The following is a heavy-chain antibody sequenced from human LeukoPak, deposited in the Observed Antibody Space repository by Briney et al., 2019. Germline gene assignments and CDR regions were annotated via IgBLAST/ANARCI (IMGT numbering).Heavy chain of an antibody. CDR2: MDDRGDS. D-gene: IGHD5-12*01. V-gene: IGHV4-59*12. J-gene: IGHJ4*02. Sequence: SETLSLTCTVSGDSMRSYYWSWIRQAPGKGLEWLGHMDDRGDSNYNPSLRGRGSISVDTSKKQFSLKLRSVTAADTAVYYCARVYSGYDLPGSLANYYFDYWGQGTLATVSS. CDR1: GDSMRSYY. CDR3: ARVYSGYDLPGSLANYYFDY.